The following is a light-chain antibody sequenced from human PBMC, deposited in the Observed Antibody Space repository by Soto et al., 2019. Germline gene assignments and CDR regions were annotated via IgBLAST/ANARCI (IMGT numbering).Light chain of an antibody. CDR2: RTS. V-gene: IGKV3-20*01. J-gene: IGKJ1*01. Sequence: EIVLTQSPGTLSLSLGERATLSCRASQSVSSSYLAWYQQKPGQAPRLLIYRTSNRATGIPDRFSGSGSGTDFTLTISRLEPEDFAVYWCQQYDSSPRTFGQGTKVEIK. CDR3: QQYDSSPRT. CDR1: QSVSSSY.